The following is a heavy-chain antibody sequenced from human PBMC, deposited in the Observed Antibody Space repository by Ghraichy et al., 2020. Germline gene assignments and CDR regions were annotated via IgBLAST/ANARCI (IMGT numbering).Heavy chain of an antibody. J-gene: IGHJ4*02. Sequence: ASVKVSCKASGYTFTGFHIHWVRQAPGQGLEWMGWIYPNSGGTIYAQKFQGRVTLTRDTSISTGYMELSGLRSDDTAVYYFAVFPYVTRSSSYWGQGTLVTVSS. D-gene: IGHD2-2*01. CDR1: GYTFTGFH. CDR2: IYPNSGGT. CDR3: AVFPYVTRSSSY. V-gene: IGHV1-2*02.